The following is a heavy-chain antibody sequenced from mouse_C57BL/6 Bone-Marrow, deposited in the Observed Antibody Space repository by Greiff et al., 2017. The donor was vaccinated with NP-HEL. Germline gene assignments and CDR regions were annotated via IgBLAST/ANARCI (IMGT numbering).Heavy chain of an antibody. D-gene: IGHD1-1*01. Sequence: EVKLMESGGGLVQPGGSLKLSCAASGFTFSDYGMAWVRQAPRKGPEWVAFISNLAYSIYYADTVTGRFTISRENAKNTLYLEMSSLRSEDTAMYYCARDYYGSRGAWFAYWGQGTLVTVSA. CDR2: ISNLAYSI. CDR1: GFTFSDYG. J-gene: IGHJ3*01. V-gene: IGHV5-15*01. CDR3: ARDYYGSRGAWFAY.